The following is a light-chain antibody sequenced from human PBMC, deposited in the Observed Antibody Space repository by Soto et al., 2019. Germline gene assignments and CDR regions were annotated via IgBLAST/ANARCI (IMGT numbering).Light chain of an antibody. J-gene: IGKJ4*02. CDR2: KTS. CDR3: QQYKSHSP. V-gene: IGKV1-5*03. Sequence: DIQMTQSPSTLSASVGERVSITCRASQSISSRLAWYQQKPGKAPKLLIYKTSSLESGVPSRFSGSGSGTEFTLTISSLQPYDFATYYCQQYKSHSPFGGGTKVEIK. CDR1: QSISSR.